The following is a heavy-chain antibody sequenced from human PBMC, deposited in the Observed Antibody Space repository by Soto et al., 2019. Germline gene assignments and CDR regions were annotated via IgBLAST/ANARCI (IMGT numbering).Heavy chain of an antibody. CDR3: ARVGAYYGMDV. V-gene: IGHV3-13*01. CDR2: IGTAGDT. J-gene: IGHJ6*02. CDR1: GFTFSSYD. Sequence: WGSLRLSCAASGFTFSSYDMHWVRQATGKGLEWVSAIGTAGDTYYPGSVKGRFTISRENAKNALYLQMNSLRAGDTAVYYCARVGAYYGMDVWGQGTTVTVSS.